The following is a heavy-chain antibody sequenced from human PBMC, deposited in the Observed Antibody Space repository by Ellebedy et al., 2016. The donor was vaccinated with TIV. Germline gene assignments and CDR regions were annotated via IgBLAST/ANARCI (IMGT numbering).Heavy chain of an antibody. J-gene: IGHJ4*02. CDR1: GYTFTDYY. D-gene: IGHD5/OR15-5a*01. V-gene: IGHV1-2*02. Sequence: AASVKVPCKTSGYTFTDYYIHWVRQAPGQGLEWMAWINPNSGGTNYAQKFQGRVTVTRDTSTSTAFLELSRLRSDDQAVYYCTRDLTNRVSGDYWGQGTLVTVSS. CDR3: TRDLTNRVSGDY. CDR2: INPNSGGT.